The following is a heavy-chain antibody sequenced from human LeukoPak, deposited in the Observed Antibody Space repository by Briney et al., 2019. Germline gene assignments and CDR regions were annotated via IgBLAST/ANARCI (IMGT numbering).Heavy chain of an antibody. V-gene: IGHV4-34*01. Sequence: PSETLPLTCAVYGGSFSGYYWSWIRQPPGKGLEWIGEINHSGSTNYNPSLKSRVTISVDTSKNQFSLKLSSVTAADTAVYYCATSIAAADQFDYWGQGTLVTVSS. J-gene: IGHJ4*02. D-gene: IGHD6-13*01. CDR3: ATSIAAADQFDY. CDR1: GGSFSGYY. CDR2: INHSGST.